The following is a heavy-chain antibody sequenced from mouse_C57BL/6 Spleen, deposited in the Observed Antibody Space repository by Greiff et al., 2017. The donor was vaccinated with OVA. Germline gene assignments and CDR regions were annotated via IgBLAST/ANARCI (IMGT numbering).Heavy chain of an antibody. Sequence: QVQLKQPGAELVKPGASVKLSCKASGYTFTSYWMHWVKQRPGQGLEWIGMIHPNSGSTNYNEKFKSKATLTVDKSSSTAYMQLSSLTSEDSAVYYCARIYDYDGDYYAMDYWGQGTSVTVSS. V-gene: IGHV1-64*01. CDR1: GYTFTSYW. CDR3: ARIYDYDGDYYAMDY. D-gene: IGHD2-4*01. J-gene: IGHJ4*01. CDR2: IHPNSGST.